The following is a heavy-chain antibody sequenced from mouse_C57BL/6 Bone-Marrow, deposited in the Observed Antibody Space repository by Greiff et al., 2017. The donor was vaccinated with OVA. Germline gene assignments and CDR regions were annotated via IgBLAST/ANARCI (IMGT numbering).Heavy chain of an antibody. D-gene: IGHD1-1*01. J-gene: IGHJ3*01. Sequence: QVQLKQPGAELVKPRASVKLSCKASGYTFTSYWMHWVKQRPGQGLEWIGMIHPNSGSTNYNEKFKSKATLTVDKSSSTAYMQLSSLTSEDSAVYYCAREVARGFAYWGQGTLVTVSA. CDR1: GYTFTSYW. V-gene: IGHV1-64*01. CDR2: IHPNSGST. CDR3: AREVARGFAY.